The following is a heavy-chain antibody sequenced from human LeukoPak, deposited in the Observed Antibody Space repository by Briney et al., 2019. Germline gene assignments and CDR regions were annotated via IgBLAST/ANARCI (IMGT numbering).Heavy chain of an antibody. CDR2: IKQDGSEK. Sequence: PGGSLRLSCAASGFTFSSYWMSWVRQAPGKGLEWVANIKQDGSEKYYVDSVKGRFTISRDNAKNSLYLQMNSLRAEGTAVYYCARAWSSSWYPYYFDYWGQGTLVTVSS. CDR3: ARAWSSSWYPYYFDY. J-gene: IGHJ4*02. D-gene: IGHD6-13*01. V-gene: IGHV3-7*01. CDR1: GFTFSSYW.